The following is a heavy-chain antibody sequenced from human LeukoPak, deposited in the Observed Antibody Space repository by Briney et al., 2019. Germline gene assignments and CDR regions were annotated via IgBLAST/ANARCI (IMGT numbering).Heavy chain of an antibody. V-gene: IGHV3-7*01. CDR2: IKQDGSEI. CDR1: GFTFSTYW. J-gene: IGHJ4*02. Sequence: GGSLRLSCAVSGFTFSTYWMNWVRQAPGKGLEWVANIKQDGSEINYVDSVKGRFTTSRDNAKNSLYLQMNSLGAEDTAVYYCARGTALPVVDYWGQGTLVTVSS. CDR3: ARGTALPVVDY. D-gene: IGHD2-15*01.